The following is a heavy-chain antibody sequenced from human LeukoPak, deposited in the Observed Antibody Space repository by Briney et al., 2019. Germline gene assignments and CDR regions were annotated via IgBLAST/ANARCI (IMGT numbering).Heavy chain of an antibody. CDR2: INPNSGDT. CDR3: ARGAAAGSNWFDP. Sequence: ASVKVSCEASGYTFTGYYMHWVRQAPGQGLEWMGWINPNSGDTHFAQKFQGRVTMTRDTSISTAYMELSRLTSDDTAVYYCARGAAAGSNWFDPWGQGTLVTVSP. V-gene: IGHV1-2*02. CDR1: GYTFTGYY. D-gene: IGHD6-13*01. J-gene: IGHJ5*02.